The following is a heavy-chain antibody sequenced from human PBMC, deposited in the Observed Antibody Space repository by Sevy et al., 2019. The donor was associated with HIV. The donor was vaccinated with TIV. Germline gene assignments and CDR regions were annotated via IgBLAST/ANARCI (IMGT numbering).Heavy chain of an antibody. V-gene: IGHV3-23*01. CDR1: GFTFSSYA. D-gene: IGHD3-9*01. Sequence: GGSLRLSCAASGFTFSSYAMSWVRQAPGKGLEWVSAISGSGGSTYYADSVKRRFTISRDNSKNTLYLQMNSLRAEDTAVYYCAKVHYDILTGYPAFDSWGQGTLVTVSS. CDR3: AKVHYDILTGYPAFDS. CDR2: ISGSGGST. J-gene: IGHJ4*02.